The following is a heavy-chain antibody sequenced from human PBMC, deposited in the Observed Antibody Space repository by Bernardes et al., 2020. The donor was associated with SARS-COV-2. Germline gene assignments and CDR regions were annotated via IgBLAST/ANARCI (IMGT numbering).Heavy chain of an antibody. CDR3: ATRGYTKGYPYQDYYGLGA. J-gene: IGHJ6*02. Sequence: ASLKVSCKASGYTFISYGIIWVRQAPGEGFEWMGWISPKNGNTNYAQKLQGRVTMTTDTATSTAYMELRRLRSDDTAIYYCATRGYTKGYPYQDYYGLGAWGQGTTVTVSS. D-gene: IGHD3-16*01. V-gene: IGHV1-18*01. CDR2: ISPKNGNT. CDR1: GYTFISYG.